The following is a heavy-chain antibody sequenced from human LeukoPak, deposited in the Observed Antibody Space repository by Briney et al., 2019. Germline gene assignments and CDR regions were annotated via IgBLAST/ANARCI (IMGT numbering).Heavy chain of an antibody. CDR2: INPNSGGT. J-gene: IGHJ4*02. CDR1: GYTFTGHY. Sequence: ASVKVSCKASGYTFTGHYMHWVRQAPGQALEWMGWINPNSGGTKYAQKCQGRVTMTRDTYISTAYMELSRLRSDDTAVYYCARVERFGATVDYWGQGTLVTVSS. CDR3: ARVERFGATVDY. D-gene: IGHD2-15*01. V-gene: IGHV1-2*02.